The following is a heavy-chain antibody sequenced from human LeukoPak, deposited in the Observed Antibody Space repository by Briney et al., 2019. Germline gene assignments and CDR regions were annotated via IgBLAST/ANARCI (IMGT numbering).Heavy chain of an antibody. D-gene: IGHD4-17*01. CDR1: GFTFDTHW. V-gene: IGHV3-7*01. CDR2: IRQDGSDK. J-gene: IGHJ4*02. Sequence: GGSLRLSCVASGFTFDTHWMNWVRQAPGKGLEWMANIRQDGSDKFYADSLKGRFTISRDNAKNSLYLQMNSLRAEDTAVYYCARSYGDYFDCWGQGTLVTVSS. CDR3: ARSYGDYFDC.